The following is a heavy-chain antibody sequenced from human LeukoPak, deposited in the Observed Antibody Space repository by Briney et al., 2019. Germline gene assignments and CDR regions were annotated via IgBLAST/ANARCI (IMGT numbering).Heavy chain of an antibody. CDR3: ARNFRVISSGYYYPLDY. CDR1: GGSISSSSYY. CDR2: IYYSGST. D-gene: IGHD3-22*01. Sequence: SETLSLTCTVSGGSISSSSYYWGWIRQPPGKGLEWIGSIYYSGSTYYNPSLKSRVTISVDTSKNQFSLKLSSVTAADTAVYYCARNFRVISSGYYYPLDYWGQGTLVTVSS. V-gene: IGHV4-39*01. J-gene: IGHJ4*02.